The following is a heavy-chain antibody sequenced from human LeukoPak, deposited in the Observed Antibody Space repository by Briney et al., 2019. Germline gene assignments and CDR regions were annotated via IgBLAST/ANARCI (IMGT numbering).Heavy chain of an antibody. CDR1: GGSISSGDYY. V-gene: IGHV4-30-4*01. Sequence: SETLSLTCTVSGGSISSGDYYWSWIRQPPGKGLEWIGYIYYSGSTYYNPSLKSRVTISVDTSKNQFSLKLSSVTAADTAVYYCARDRGTEPTNDYWGQGTLVTVSS. J-gene: IGHJ4*02. CDR2: IYYSGST. D-gene: IGHD3-10*01. CDR3: ARDRGTEPTNDY.